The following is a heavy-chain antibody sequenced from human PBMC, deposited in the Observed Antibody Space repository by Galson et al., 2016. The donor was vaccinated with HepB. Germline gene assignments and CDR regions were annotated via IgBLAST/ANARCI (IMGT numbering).Heavy chain of an antibody. Sequence: SLRLSCATSGFVFGDYAISWFRQAPGKGLEWVGFIRSKGRGGTAEYAASVKGRFTISRDDSTSIAHLQMNTLKTEDTAVYYCARDGMFFCISTVRYDHYYGVDVWGQGTTVAVSS. CDR3: ARDGMFFCISTVRYDHYYGVDV. D-gene: IGHD2-2*01. J-gene: IGHJ6*02. CDR1: GFVFGDYA. V-gene: IGHV3-49*03. CDR2: IRSKGRGGTA.